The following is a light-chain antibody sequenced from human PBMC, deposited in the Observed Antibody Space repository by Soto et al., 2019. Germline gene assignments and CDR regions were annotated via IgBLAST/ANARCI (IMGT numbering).Light chain of an antibody. J-gene: IGLJ2*01. V-gene: IGLV1-51*01. Sequence: QSVLTQPPSVSAAPGQKVTISCSGSSSNIGNNYVSWYQQLPGTAPKLLIYDNNKRPSGIPDRLSSSKSGTSATLGITGLQTGDEADYYCGTWDSSLSGVVFGGGTKVTVL. CDR3: GTWDSSLSGVV. CDR2: DNN. CDR1: SSNIGNNY.